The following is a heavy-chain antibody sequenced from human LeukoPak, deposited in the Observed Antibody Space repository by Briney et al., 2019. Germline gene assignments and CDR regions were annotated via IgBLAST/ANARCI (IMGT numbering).Heavy chain of an antibody. J-gene: IGHJ4*02. V-gene: IGHV1-69*04. CDR3: ARDGTPEQLVTFDY. CDR1: GGTFSCYT. D-gene: IGHD6-6*01. Sequence: AASVKVSCKASGGTFSCYTISWVRQAPGQGLEWMGRIIPILGIANYAQKFQGRVTITADESTSTAYMELSSLRSEDTAVYYCARDGTPEQLVTFDYWGQGTLVTVSS. CDR2: IIPILGIA.